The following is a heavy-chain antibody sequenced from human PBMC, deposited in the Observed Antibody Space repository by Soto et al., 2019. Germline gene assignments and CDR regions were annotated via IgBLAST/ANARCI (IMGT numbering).Heavy chain of an antibody. D-gene: IGHD3-22*01. CDR3: AKDPSYYDSSGYYYMPYYFDY. V-gene: IGHV3-23*01. Sequence: EVQLLESGGGLVQPGGSLRLSCAASGFTFSSYAMSWVRQAPGKGLEWVSAISGSGGSTYYADSVKGRFTISRDNSKNTLYLQMNSLRAEDTAVYYCAKDPSYYDSSGYYYMPYYFDYWSQGTLVTVSS. CDR2: ISGSGGST. CDR1: GFTFSSYA. J-gene: IGHJ4*02.